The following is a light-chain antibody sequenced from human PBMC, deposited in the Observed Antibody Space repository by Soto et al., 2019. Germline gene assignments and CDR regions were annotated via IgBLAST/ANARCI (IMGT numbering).Light chain of an antibody. CDR3: QRGDT. Sequence: EIVLTQSPGTLSLSPGERATLSCRASQSVSSSYLAWYQQKPGQAPRLLIYGASNRATGIPARFSGSGSGTDFTLTISSLEPEDFAVYYCQRGDTFGQGTRLEIK. V-gene: IGKV3-20*01. J-gene: IGKJ5*01. CDR1: QSVSSSY. CDR2: GAS.